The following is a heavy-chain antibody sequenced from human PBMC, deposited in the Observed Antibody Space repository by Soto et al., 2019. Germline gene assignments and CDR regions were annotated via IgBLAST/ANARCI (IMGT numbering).Heavy chain of an antibody. CDR3: VTFRAAP. CDR2: ITWDSGTI. Sequence: EVQLVESGGGLVQPGRSLRLSCAASGFIFDDYAMHWVRQAPGKGLEWVSGITWDSGTIGYADSVKGRFTISRDNAKNSLYLQMNNLRTEDTAVYYCVTFRAAPWGQGTLVTVSS. V-gene: IGHV3-9*01. D-gene: IGHD6-13*01. CDR1: GFIFDDYA. J-gene: IGHJ5*02.